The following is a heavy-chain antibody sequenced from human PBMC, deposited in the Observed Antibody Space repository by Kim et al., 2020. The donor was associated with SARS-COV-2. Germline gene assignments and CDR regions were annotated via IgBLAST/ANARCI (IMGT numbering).Heavy chain of an antibody. CDR3: ARAMYSSGWYFEGPDWYFDL. CDR1: GFTFSSYD. J-gene: IGHJ2*01. Sequence: GGSLRLSCAASGFTFSSYDMHWVRQATGKGLEWVSAIGTAGDPYYPGSVKGRFTISRENAKNSLYLQMNSLRAGDTAVYYCARAMYSSGWYFEGPDWYFDLWGRGTLVTVSS. D-gene: IGHD6-19*01. CDR2: IGTAGDP. V-gene: IGHV3-13*05.